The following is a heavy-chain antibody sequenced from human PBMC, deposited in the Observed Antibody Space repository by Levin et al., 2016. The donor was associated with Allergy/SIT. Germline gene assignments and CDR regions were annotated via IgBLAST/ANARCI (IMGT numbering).Heavy chain of an antibody. J-gene: IGHJ4*02. CDR3: AKDRVARYCSGGSCYFDY. CDR2: ISGSGGST. D-gene: IGHD2-15*01. Sequence: GGSLRLSCAASGFTFSSYAMSWVRQAPGKGLEWVSAISGSGGSTYYADSVKGRFTISRDNSKNTLYLQMNSLRAEDTAVYYCAKDRVARYCSGGSCYFDYWGQGTLVTVPQ. V-gene: IGHV3-23*01. CDR1: GFTFSSYA.